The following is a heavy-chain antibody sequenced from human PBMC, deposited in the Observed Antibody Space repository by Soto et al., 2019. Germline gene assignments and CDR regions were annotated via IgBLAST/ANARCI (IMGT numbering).Heavy chain of an antibody. Sequence: QVELQESGPGRVKPSQTLSLTCTVSGESITTGGYWSWVRLLPGKGLEWIGYIFYSGSTYYNPSPSLKGLVSMSVDTSKNQFSLNLISVTAADTAVYFCATTTGSVRLDFWGQGTLVTVSS. CDR1: GESITTGGY. J-gene: IGHJ4*02. D-gene: IGHD4-17*01. V-gene: IGHV4-31*01. CDR3: ATTTGSVRLDF. CDR2: IFYSGST.